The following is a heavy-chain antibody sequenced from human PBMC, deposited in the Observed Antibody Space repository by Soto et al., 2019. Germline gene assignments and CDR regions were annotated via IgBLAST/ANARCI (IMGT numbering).Heavy chain of an antibody. CDR2: IYTSGTT. D-gene: IGHD6-19*01. V-gene: IGHV4-4*07. CDR1: GDSINSYY. J-gene: IGHJ4*02. Sequence: QVQLQESGPGLVKPSETLSLTCAVSGDSINSYYWSWIRQPAGKGLEWLGRIYTSGTTNYNPSLQSRVTMSVDASKNQFSLKLTSVTAADTAVYYCARGSGATRQVDYWGPGTLVTVSS. CDR3: ARGSGATRQVDY.